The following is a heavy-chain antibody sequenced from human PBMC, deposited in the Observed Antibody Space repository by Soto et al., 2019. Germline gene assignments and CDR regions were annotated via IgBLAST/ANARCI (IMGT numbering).Heavy chain of an antibody. CDR3: AKTAEAVAGTVYGY. CDR1: GFTFSNFA. V-gene: IGHV3-23*01. D-gene: IGHD6-19*01. J-gene: IGHJ4*02. CDR2: IGGGGGST. Sequence: GSLRLSCAASGFTFSNFAMGWVRQAPGKGLVWVSAIGGGGGSTYYAASVKGRFTISRDNSKNTLFLQMTSLRADDTAVYFCAKTAEAVAGTVYGYWGQGTLVTVSS.